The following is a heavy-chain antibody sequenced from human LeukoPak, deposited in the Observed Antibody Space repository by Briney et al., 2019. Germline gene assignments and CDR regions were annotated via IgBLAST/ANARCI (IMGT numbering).Heavy chain of an antibody. CDR1: GGTFSSYA. J-gene: IGHJ4*02. CDR3: ARDTPINYYGSGSSDY. V-gene: IGHV1-69*05. CDR2: IIPIFGTA. Sequence: ASVKVSCKASGGTFSSYAISWVRQAPGQGLEWMGGIIPIFGTANYAQKFQGRVTITTDESTSTAYMELSSLRSDDTAVYYCARDTPINYYGSGSSDYWGQGTLVTVSS. D-gene: IGHD3-10*01.